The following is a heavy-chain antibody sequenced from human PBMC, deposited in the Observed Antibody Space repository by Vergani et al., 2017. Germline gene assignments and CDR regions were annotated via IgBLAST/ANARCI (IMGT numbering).Heavy chain of an antibody. CDR2: ISSGGGDI. CDR3: TTAWGLYYLHGEYFQY. J-gene: IGHJ1*01. D-gene: IGHD3-10*01. Sequence: EVQLLESGGGLVQPGGSRRLSCAGAGFTFDTYTMAYVRQAPGKGLKWVATISSGGGDIFYADSVKGRFTISRDNSKNTLFLQMNSLKDEDTAVYYCTTAWGLYYLHGEYFQYWGRGTLVSVSS. V-gene: IGHV3-23*01. CDR1: GFTFDTYT.